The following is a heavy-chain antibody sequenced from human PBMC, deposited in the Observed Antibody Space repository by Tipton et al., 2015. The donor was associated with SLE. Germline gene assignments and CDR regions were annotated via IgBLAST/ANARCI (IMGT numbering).Heavy chain of an antibody. J-gene: IGHJ4*02. CDR2: NNTNSLNP. Sequence: QLVQSGSELKSPGASVKVLCKASGYSFTDCALNWVRQAPGQGLEWMGWNNTNSLNPTYAQGFTGRFVFSLDTSVSAAYLQINSLKAEYTGVYFCARTHGDGYAIFDYWRQGTLVTVSS. CDR3: ARTHGDGYAIFDY. D-gene: IGHD5-24*01. V-gene: IGHV7-4-1*02. CDR1: GYSFTDCA.